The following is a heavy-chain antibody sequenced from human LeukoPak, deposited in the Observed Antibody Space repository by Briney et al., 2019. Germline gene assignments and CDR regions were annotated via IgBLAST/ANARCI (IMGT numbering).Heavy chain of an antibody. CDR3: ARDNYGGSSWYYFDY. D-gene: IGHD6-13*01. CDR2: IWYDGSNK. Sequence: PGGSLRLSCAASGFTFSSYGMHWVRQAPGKELEWVAVIWYDGSNKYYADSVKGRFTISRDNSKNTLYLQMNSLRAEDTAVYYCARDNYGGSSWYYFDYWGQGTLVTVSS. J-gene: IGHJ4*02. V-gene: IGHV3-33*01. CDR1: GFTFSSYG.